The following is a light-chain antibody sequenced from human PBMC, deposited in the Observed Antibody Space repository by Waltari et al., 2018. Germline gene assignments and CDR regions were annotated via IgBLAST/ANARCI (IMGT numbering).Light chain of an antibody. J-gene: IGLJ3*02. V-gene: IGLV2-23*02. CDR3: CSYAGSFTWV. Sequence: QSALTQPASVSGSTGQSFTISCTGTSSDVGGYNLVSWYQQHPGKAPKLLIYDVSERPSGVSSRFSGSKSGNTASLTISGIQADDEADYYCCSYAGSFTWVFGGGTKVTVL. CDR1: SSDVGGYNL. CDR2: DVS.